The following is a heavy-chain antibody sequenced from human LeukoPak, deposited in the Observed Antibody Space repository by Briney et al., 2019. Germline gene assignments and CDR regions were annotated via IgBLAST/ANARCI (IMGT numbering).Heavy chain of an antibody. V-gene: IGHV5-51*01. CDR2: IYPADSET. CDR3: ARQEGGYTYGQGGTYYYYYMDV. CDR1: GSSFPRYW. J-gene: IGHJ6*03. Sequence: GESLKISCQSSGSSFPRYWIGWVRQLPGKGLEWMGVIYPADSETRYSPSFQGQVTISVDKSISTVYLQWSSLKASDTAKYYCARQEGGYTYGQGGTYYYYYMDVWGKGTTVTVSS. D-gene: IGHD5-18*01.